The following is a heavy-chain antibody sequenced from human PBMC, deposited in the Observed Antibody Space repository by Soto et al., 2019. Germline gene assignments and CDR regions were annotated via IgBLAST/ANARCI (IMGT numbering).Heavy chain of an antibody. CDR3: ARGAAAGTNAFDI. Sequence: PGGSLRLSCAASGFTFSTYSMNWVRQAPGKGLEWVSSISGTSSYIYYATSVKGRFTISRDNAKNSLYLQMSSLRAEDTAVYYCARGAAAGTNAFDIWGQGTMVTVSS. J-gene: IGHJ3*02. CDR2: ISGTSSYI. D-gene: IGHD6-13*01. CDR1: GFTFSTYS. V-gene: IGHV3-21*01.